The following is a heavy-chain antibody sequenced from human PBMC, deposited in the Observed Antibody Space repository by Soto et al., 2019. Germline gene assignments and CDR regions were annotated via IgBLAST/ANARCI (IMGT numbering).Heavy chain of an antibody. CDR1: GGSFSGYY. V-gene: IGHV4-34*01. D-gene: IGHD6-13*01. CDR3: AREGQQLVTNWFDP. CDR2: TNNSAST. Sequence: QVQLQQWGAGLLKPSETLSLTCAVYGGSFSGYYWSWIRPPPGKGLVWLGETNNSASTNYNPSLKSRVTKTVDTSKNQFSLKLSSVTAADTAVYYCAREGQQLVTNWFDPWGQGTLVTVSS. J-gene: IGHJ5*02.